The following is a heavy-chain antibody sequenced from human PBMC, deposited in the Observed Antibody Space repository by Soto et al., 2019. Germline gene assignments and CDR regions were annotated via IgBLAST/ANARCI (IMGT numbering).Heavy chain of an antibody. CDR2: IYYSGST. J-gene: IGHJ5*02. CDR1: GGSLSSYY. Sequence: SETLSLTCVVSGGSLSSYYWSWIRQPPGKGLEWIGYIYYSGSTNYNPSLKSRVTISVDTSKNQFSLKLSSVTAAYTAVYYCARGDSNSYSSDWFDPWGHGTRVTVS. V-gene: IGHV4-59*01. D-gene: IGHD3-22*01. CDR3: ARGDSNSYSSDWFDP.